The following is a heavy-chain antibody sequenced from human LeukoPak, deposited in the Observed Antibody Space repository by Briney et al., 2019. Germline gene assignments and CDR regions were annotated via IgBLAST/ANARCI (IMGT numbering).Heavy chain of an antibody. CDR2: IKKDGSEK. J-gene: IGHJ4*02. V-gene: IGHV3-7*04. CDR3: ARDETWGSPCYSDY. D-gene: IGHD7-27*01. Sequence: GGSLRLSCAASGFPFRNYWMSWVRQAPGKGLEWVANIKKDGSEKYYVDSVKGRFTISRDNTKNSLYLQMNSLRADDTAVYYCARDETWGSPCYSDYWGQGTLVTVSS. CDR1: GFPFRNYW.